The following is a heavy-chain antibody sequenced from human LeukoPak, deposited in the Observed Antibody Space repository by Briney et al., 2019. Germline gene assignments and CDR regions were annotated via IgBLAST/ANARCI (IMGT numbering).Heavy chain of an antibody. V-gene: IGHV4-31*03. J-gene: IGHJ4*02. CDR3: ARGRDSSSWYVHYFDY. CDR1: SGSFTSGGYY. CDR2: TYYSGST. Sequence: SETLSLTCPVSSGSFTSGGYYWSWIRQHPGKGLEWIGYTYYSGSTYYNPSLKSRVTISVDTSKNQFSLKLTSVTAADTAVYYCARGRDSSSWYVHYFDYWGQGTLVTVSS. D-gene: IGHD6-13*01.